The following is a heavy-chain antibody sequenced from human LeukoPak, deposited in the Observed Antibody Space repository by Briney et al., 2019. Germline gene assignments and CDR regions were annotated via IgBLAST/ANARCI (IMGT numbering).Heavy chain of an antibody. D-gene: IGHD2-2*01. V-gene: IGHV1-69*01. Sequence: SVKVSCKASGGTFSSYAISLVRQAPAQGLEWMGGIIPIFGTANYAQKFQGRVTITADESTSTAYMELSSLRSEDTAVYYCARDGGLGDIVVVPAAMEGYYGMDVWGKGTTVTVSS. J-gene: IGHJ6*04. CDR2: IIPIFGTA. CDR3: ARDGGLGDIVVVPAAMEGYYGMDV. CDR1: GGTFSSYA.